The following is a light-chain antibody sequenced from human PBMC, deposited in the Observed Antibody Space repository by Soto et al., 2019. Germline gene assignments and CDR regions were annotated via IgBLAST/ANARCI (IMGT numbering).Light chain of an antibody. CDR3: QQRSNWPPGYT. CDR2: DAS. J-gene: IGKJ2*01. Sequence: EIVLTQSPATLSLSPGEGATLSCRASQSVGRYLAWYQQKPGQAPRLLIYDASSRAIGTPARFIGSGSGTDFSLTISSLEPEDSAVYYFQQRSNWPPGYTFGQGTKLEIK. CDR1: QSVGRY. V-gene: IGKV3-11*01.